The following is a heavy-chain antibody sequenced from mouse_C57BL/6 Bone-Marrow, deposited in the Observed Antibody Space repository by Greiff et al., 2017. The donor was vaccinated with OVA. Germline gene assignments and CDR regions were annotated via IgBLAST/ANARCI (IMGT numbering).Heavy chain of an antibody. V-gene: IGHV5-12*01. CDR3: ASPYSSGYVWFAY. J-gene: IGHJ3*01. CDR2: ISNGGGST. CDR1: GFTFSDYY. Sequence: EVKLMESGGGLVQPGGSLKLSCAASGFTFSDYYMYWVRQTPEKRLEWVAYISNGGGSTYYPDTVKGRFTISRDNAKNTLYLQMSRLKSEDTAMYYCASPYSSGYVWFAYWGQGTLVTVSA. D-gene: IGHD3-2*02.